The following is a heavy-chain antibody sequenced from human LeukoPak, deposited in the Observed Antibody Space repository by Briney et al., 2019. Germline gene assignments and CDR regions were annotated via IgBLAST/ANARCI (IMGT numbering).Heavy chain of an antibody. D-gene: IGHD3-16*02. V-gene: IGHV4-39*01. CDR1: GGSISSSSYY. Sequence: PSETLSLTCTVSGGSISSSSYYWGWIRQPPGKGLEWIGSIYYSGSTYYNPSLKSRVTISVDTSKNQFSLKLSSVTAADTAVYYCAKLAYYVYGWGSYRPYFDYWGQGTLVTVSS. J-gene: IGHJ4*02. CDR2: IYYSGST. CDR3: AKLAYYVYGWGSYRPYFDY.